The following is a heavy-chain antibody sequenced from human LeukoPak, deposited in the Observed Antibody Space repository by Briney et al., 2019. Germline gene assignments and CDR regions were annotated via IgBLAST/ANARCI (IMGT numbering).Heavy chain of an antibody. J-gene: IGHJ6*02. CDR3: ARGRRYCSSTSCRPQYYYYGMDV. Sequence: SETLSLTCAVYGGSFSGYYWSWIRQPPGKGLEWIGEINHSGSTNYNPSLKSRVTISVDTSKNQFSLKLSSVTAADTAVYYCARGRRYCSSTSCRPQYYYYGMDVWGQGTTVTVSS. D-gene: IGHD2-2*01. V-gene: IGHV4-34*01. CDR1: GGSFSGYY. CDR2: INHSGST.